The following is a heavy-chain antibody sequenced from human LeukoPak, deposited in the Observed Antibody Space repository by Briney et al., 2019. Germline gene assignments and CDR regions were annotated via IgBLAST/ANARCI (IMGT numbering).Heavy chain of an antibody. D-gene: IGHD3-10*01. CDR2: IYYSGNT. CDR3: ARERILRSGSSPIDAFDI. Sequence: SETLSLTCTVSGDSISTSNSYWGWIRQPPGKGLEWIGSIYYSGNTYYNASLKSRVTISVDTSKNQFSLKLSSVTAADTAVYYCARERILRSGSSPIDAFDIWGQGTMVTVSS. V-gene: IGHV4-39*07. J-gene: IGHJ3*02. CDR1: GDSISTSNSY.